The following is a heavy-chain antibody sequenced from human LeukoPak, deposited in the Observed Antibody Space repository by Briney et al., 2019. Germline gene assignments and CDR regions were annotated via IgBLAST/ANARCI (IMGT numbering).Heavy chain of an antibody. CDR3: ARVVPEGYSDY. CDR1: GASISSYY. D-gene: IGHD2-2*02. CDR2: IYYSGST. V-gene: IGHV4-59*01. J-gene: IGHJ4*02. Sequence: SETLSLTCTVSGASISSYYWSWIRQPPGKGLEWIGYIYYSGSTNYNPSLKSRVTISVDTSKNQFSLKLSSVTAADTAVYYCARVVPEGYSDYWGQGTLVTVSS.